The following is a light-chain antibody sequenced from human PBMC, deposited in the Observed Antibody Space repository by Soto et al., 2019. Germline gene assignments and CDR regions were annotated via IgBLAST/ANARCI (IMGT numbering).Light chain of an antibody. J-gene: IGLJ1*01. CDR3: SSYAGSNNFV. CDR2: EVS. Sequence: QSALTQPASVSGSPGQSITISCTGTSSDVGGYNYVSWYQQHPGKAPKLMIYEVSNRPSGVSIRFSGSKSGNTASLTISGLQAEDEADYYCSSYAGSNNFVFGTGTKVTVL. CDR1: SSDVGGYNY. V-gene: IGLV2-14*01.